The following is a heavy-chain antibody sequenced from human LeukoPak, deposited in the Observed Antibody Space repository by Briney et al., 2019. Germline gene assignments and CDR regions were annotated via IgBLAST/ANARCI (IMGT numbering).Heavy chain of an antibody. CDR1: GFTFSSYE. CDR2: ISSSGSTI. D-gene: IGHD6-13*01. Sequence: GGSLRLSCAASGFTFSSYEMNWVRQAPGKGLEWVSYISSSGSTIYYADSVKGRFTISRDNAKNSLYLQMNSLRAEDTAVYYCATHSSSWYYFDYWGQGTLVIVSS. J-gene: IGHJ4*02. CDR3: ATHSSSWYYFDY. V-gene: IGHV3-48*03.